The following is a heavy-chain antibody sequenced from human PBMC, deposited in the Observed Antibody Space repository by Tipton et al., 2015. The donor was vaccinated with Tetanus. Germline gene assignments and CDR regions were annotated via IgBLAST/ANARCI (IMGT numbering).Heavy chain of an antibody. CDR2: ISGRGGST. CDR1: GFTFASSA. CDR3: AKDRAGGSYYVFDD. V-gene: IGHV3-23*01. D-gene: IGHD1-26*01. J-gene: IGHJ4*02. Sequence: SLRLSCAASGFTFASSAMNWVRQAPGKGLEWVSNISGRGGSTYYTDSVKGRFTISRDNSKNLVYLQMNSLRAEDTAVYFCAKDRAGGSYYVFDDWGQGTLVTVSS.